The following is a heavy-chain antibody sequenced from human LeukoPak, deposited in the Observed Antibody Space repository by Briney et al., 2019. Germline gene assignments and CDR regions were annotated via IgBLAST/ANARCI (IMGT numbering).Heavy chain of an antibody. CDR1: GGTFSSYA. J-gene: IGHJ5*02. D-gene: IGHD3-10*01. CDR2: IIPIFGTA. V-gene: IGHV1-69*05. Sequence: SVKVSXKASGGTFSSYAISWVRQAPGQGLEWMGRIIPIFGTANYAQKFQGRVTITTDESTSTAYMELSSLRSEDTAVYYCARGALGDYYGSGSYLLDPWGQGTLVTVSS. CDR3: ARGALGDYYGSGSYLLDP.